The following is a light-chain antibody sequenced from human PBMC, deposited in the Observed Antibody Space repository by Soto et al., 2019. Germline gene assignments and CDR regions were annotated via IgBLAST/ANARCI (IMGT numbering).Light chain of an antibody. Sequence: EIVLTQSPGTLSLSPGERATLSCRASQSVSRNNLAWYQQKPGQAPRLLIYGASSRATGIPDRFSGSGSGTDFTLTISRLEPEDFAVYYCHQYVGSPRTFGQGTRLEIK. CDR3: HQYVGSPRT. J-gene: IGKJ5*01. V-gene: IGKV3-20*01. CDR1: QSVSRNN. CDR2: GAS.